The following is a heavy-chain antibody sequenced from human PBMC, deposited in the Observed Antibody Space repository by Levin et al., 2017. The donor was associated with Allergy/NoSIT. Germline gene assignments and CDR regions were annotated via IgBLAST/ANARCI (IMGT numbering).Heavy chain of an antibody. J-gene: IGHJ5*02. Sequence: GGSLRLSCAASGFTFSSYGMHWVRQAPGKGLEWVAVIWYDGSNKYYADSVKGRFTISRDNSKNTLYLQMNSLRAEDTAVYYCAGGDVDTAMDNWFDPWGQGTLVTVSS. D-gene: IGHD5-18*01. CDR2: IWYDGSNK. CDR1: GFTFSSYG. V-gene: IGHV3-33*01. CDR3: AGGDVDTAMDNWFDP.